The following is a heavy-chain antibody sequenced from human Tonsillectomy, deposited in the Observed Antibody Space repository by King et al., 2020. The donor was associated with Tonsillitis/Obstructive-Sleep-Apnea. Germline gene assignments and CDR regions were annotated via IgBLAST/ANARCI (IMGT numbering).Heavy chain of an antibody. D-gene: IGHD1-26*01. Sequence: VQLVQSGAEVKKPGSSVKVSCKAAGGTFSSYAISWVRQAPGQGLEWMGGLIPIFGTANYAQKVQGRVTITADESTGTAYMELSSLRSEDTAVYYCARGSGSYDIGAFDIWGQGTMVTVSS. CDR2: LIPIFGTA. CDR1: GGTFSSYA. V-gene: IGHV1-69*12. CDR3: ARGSGSYDIGAFDI. J-gene: IGHJ3*02.